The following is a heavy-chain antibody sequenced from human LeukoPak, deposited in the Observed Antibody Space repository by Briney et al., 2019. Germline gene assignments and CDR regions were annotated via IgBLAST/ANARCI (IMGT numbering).Heavy chain of an antibody. CDR2: ISGGGGGT. CDR1: GFTFSRYA. D-gene: IGHD3-22*01. CDR3: AKGGYYYDAGGKDDAFDI. V-gene: IGHV3-23*01. Sequence: GGSLRLSCAVSGFTFSRYAMSCVRQAPGKGLEWVSTISGGGGGTYDGDSVKGRFTISRDNSKNTLYVQMNSLRAEDTAVYYCAKGGYYYDAGGKDDAFDIWGQGITVAVSS. J-gene: IGHJ3*02.